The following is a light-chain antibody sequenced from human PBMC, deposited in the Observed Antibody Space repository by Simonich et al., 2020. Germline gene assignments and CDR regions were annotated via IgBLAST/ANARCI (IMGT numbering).Light chain of an antibody. Sequence: QSALTQPASVSGSPGQSITISCTGTSSDVGGYNYVSWYQQHPGKAPKLMIYDVINRPSGFSNRFAGSKSGNTASLTISGLQAEDEADYYCSSYTSSTWGVFGGGTKLTVL. V-gene: IGLV2-14*03. CDR2: DVI. J-gene: IGLJ3*02. CDR1: SSDVGGYNY. CDR3: SSYTSSTWGV.